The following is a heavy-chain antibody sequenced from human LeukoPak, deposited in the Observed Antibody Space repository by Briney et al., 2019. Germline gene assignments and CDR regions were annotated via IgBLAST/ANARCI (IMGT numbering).Heavy chain of an antibody. Sequence: GASVKVSCKASGYTFSSYGISWVRQAPGQGLEWMGWISVYNGNTNYAQNLQGRVTMTTDTSTSTAYMELRSLRSDDTAVYYCARGRGDYYDGISGYYPIDFWGQGTLVSVSS. CDR1: GYTFSSYG. D-gene: IGHD3-22*01. CDR2: ISVYNGNT. CDR3: ARGRGDYYDGISGYYPIDF. V-gene: IGHV1-18*01. J-gene: IGHJ4*02.